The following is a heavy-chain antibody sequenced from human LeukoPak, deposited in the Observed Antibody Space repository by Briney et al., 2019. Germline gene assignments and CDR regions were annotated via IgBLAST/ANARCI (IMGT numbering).Heavy chain of an antibody. CDR2: ISSSSSYI. J-gene: IGHJ6*02. CDR1: GFTFSSYS. D-gene: IGHD1-26*01. Sequence: PGGSLRLSCAASGFTFSSYSMNWVRQAPGKGLEWVSSISSSSSYIYYADSVKGRFTISRDNAKNSLYLQMNRLRAEDTAVYYCARVSGSYLTYYYYGMDVWGQGTTVTVSS. CDR3: ARVSGSYLTYYYYGMDV. V-gene: IGHV3-21*04.